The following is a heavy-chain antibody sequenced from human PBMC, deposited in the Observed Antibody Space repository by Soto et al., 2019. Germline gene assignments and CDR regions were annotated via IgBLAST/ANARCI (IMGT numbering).Heavy chain of an antibody. D-gene: IGHD1-1*01. CDR2: INPNSGGT. CDR1: GYTLSDYY. Sequence: ASVKVSCKASGYTLSDYYIHWVRQAPGQGLEWMGWINPNSGGTKYAPKFQGGVTMTRDTSITTAYMELSRLRSGDTAVYYCAREPATAKPEGVDFWGQGTLVTVSS. CDR3: AREPATAKPEGVDF. V-gene: IGHV1-2*02. J-gene: IGHJ4*02.